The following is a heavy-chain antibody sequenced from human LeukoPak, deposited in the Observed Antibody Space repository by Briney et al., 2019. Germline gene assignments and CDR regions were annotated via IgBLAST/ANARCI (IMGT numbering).Heavy chain of an antibody. D-gene: IGHD2-2*01. Sequence: PGGSLRLSCAASGFTFSSYWMSWVRQAPGKGLEWVANIKQDGSEKYYVDSVKGRFTISRDNAKNSLYLQMNSLRAEDTAVYYCARTRKGYCSSTSCYYYYYYYYMDVWGKGTTVTISS. CDR2: IKQDGSEK. CDR3: ARTRKGYCSSTSCYYYYYYYYMDV. CDR1: GFTFSSYW. V-gene: IGHV3-7*01. J-gene: IGHJ6*03.